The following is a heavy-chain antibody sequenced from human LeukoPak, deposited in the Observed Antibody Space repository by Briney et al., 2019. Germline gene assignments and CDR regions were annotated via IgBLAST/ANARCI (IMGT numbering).Heavy chain of an antibody. Sequence: PGGSLRLSCAASGFTFSSHAMSWVRQAPGEGLEWVSTISAAGGTTYYANSVRGRFTISRDNSKNTLYLQMHSLRAEDTAVYYRARAASGTYSRFDYWGQGTLVTVSS. D-gene: IGHD1-26*01. J-gene: IGHJ4*02. V-gene: IGHV3-23*01. CDR3: ARAASGTYSRFDY. CDR2: ISAAGGTT. CDR1: GFTFSSHA.